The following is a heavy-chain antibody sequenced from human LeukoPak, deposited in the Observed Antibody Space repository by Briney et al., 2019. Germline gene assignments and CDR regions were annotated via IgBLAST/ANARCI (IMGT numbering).Heavy chain of an antibody. CDR3: AKARRLRYFDWSLFDY. CDR2: IRHDGSNK. J-gene: IGHJ4*02. Sequence: PGGSLRLSCAASGFTFSSYGMHWVRQAPGKGLEWVAFIRHDGSNKYYADSVKGRFTISRDNSKNTLYLQINSLRAEDTAVYYCAKARRLRYFDWSLFDYWGQGTLVTVSS. CDR1: GFTFSSYG. D-gene: IGHD3-9*01. V-gene: IGHV3-30*02.